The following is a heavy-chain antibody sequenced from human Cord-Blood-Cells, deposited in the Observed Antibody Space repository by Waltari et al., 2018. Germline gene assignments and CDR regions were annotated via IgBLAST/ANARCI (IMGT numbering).Heavy chain of an antibody. CDR1: GYTFTDYY. V-gene: IGHV1-69-2*01. Sequence: EVQLVQSGAEVKKPGATVKISRKAFGYTFTDYYMHWVHQAPGKGLEWMELVDPEDGETIYAEKFQGRGTITADTSTDTAYMELSSLRSEDTAVYYCAGGIAAPPGWFDPWGQGTLVTISS. CDR3: AGGIAAPPGWFDP. CDR2: VDPEDGET. D-gene: IGHD6-6*01. J-gene: IGHJ5*02.